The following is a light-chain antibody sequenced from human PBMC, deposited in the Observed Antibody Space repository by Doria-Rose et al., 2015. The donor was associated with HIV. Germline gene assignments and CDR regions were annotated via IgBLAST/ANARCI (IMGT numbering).Light chain of an antibody. CDR1: QDISSY. V-gene: IGKV1-9*01. CDR2: AAS. Sequence: SASVGVRVTITCRASQDISSYLAWYQQKPGKAPKLLIYAASTLQSGVPSRFSGSGSGTEFTLTITSLQPEDFAAYYCQRLNSYPPTFGGGTKVEIK. J-gene: IGKJ4*01. CDR3: QRLNSYPPT.